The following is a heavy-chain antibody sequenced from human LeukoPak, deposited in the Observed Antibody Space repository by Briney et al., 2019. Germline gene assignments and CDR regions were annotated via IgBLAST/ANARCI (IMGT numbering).Heavy chain of an antibody. CDR1: GGTFNNYA. V-gene: IGHV1-18*01. J-gene: IGHJ4*02. CDR3: ARLLWYEAVDY. CDR2: ISAYNGNT. D-gene: IGHD2-2*01. Sequence: ASVKVSCKASGGTFNNYAISWVRQAPGQGLEWMGWISAYNGNTNYAQKLQGRVTMTTDTSTSTAYMELRSLRSDDTAVYYCARLLWYEAVDYWGQGTLVTVSS.